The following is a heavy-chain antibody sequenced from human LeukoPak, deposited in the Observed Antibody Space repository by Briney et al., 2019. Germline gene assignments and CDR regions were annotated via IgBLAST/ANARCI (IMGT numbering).Heavy chain of an antibody. D-gene: IGHD3-10*01. J-gene: IGHJ4*02. CDR1: GFTLSNYW. CDR3: ARGITMAN. Sequence: GALRLSCAASGFTLSNYWMTWVRQAPGKGLEWVANIKQDGSERDYVDSVKGRFTISRDDAKNSLYLQMNSLRAEDTAVYYCARGITMANWGQGTLVTVSS. V-gene: IGHV3-7*04. CDR2: IKQDGSER.